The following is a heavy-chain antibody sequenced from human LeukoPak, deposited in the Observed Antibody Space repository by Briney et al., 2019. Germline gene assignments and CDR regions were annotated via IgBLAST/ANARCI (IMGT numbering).Heavy chain of an antibody. J-gene: IGHJ6*03. CDR1: GFTFSSYE. Sequence: GGSLRLSCAASGFTFSSYEMNWVRQAPGKGLEWVSYISSSGSTIYYADSVKGRFTISRDNAKNSLYLQMNSLRAEDTAVYYCARGDTALVDYYYYMDVWGKGTTVTISS. V-gene: IGHV3-48*03. CDR2: ISSSGSTI. D-gene: IGHD5-18*01. CDR3: ARGDTALVDYYYYMDV.